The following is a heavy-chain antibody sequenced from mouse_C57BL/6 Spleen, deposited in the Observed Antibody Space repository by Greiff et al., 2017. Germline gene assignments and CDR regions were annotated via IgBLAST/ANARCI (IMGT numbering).Heavy chain of an antibody. Sequence: EVKLVESGGGLVKPGGSLKLSCAASGFTFSSYTMSWVRQTPEKRLEWVATISGGGGNTYYPDSVKGRFTISRDNAKNTLYLQMSSLRSEDTALYYCARGYYGSRYFDVWGTGTTVTVSS. D-gene: IGHD1-1*01. CDR3: ARGYYGSRYFDV. CDR1: GFTFSSYT. J-gene: IGHJ1*03. V-gene: IGHV5-9*01. CDR2: ISGGGGNT.